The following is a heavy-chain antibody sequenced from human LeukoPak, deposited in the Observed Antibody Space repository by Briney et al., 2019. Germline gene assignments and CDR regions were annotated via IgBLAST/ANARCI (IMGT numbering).Heavy chain of an antibody. V-gene: IGHV4-59*01. CDR1: GGSINSYY. CDR2: IHYTGST. J-gene: IGHJ5*02. Sequence: SETLSLTCTVSGGSINSYYWSWIRQPPGKGLECIGYIHYTGSTNYNPSLKSRVTISVDTSKNQFSLKLSSVTAADTAVYYCAREGQNWFDPWGQGTLVTVSS. CDR3: AREGQNWFDP.